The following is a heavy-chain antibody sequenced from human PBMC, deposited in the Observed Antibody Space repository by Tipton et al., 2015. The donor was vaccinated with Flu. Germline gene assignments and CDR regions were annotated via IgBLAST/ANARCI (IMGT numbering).Heavy chain of an antibody. D-gene: IGHD6-13*01. J-gene: IGHJ5*02. CDR1: GGSINGYY. CDR3: AKGYSSSWYGGRWFDP. CDR2: IYSSGST. Sequence: TLSLTCTISGGSINGYYWSWIRQPAGKGLEWIGRIYSSGSTNYNPSLKSRVTMSVDTSKNQFTLTLNSVTAADTAVYYCAKGYSSSWYGGRWFDPWGQGTLAIVSS. V-gene: IGHV4-4*07.